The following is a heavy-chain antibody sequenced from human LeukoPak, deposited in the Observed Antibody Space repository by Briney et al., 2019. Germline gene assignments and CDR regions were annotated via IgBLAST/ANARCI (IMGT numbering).Heavy chain of an antibody. Sequence: GGSLRLSCVASGFIFRDYAMSWVRQTPAGGLEWVSSLRGDGEAFYTDSVKGRFTLSRDHSRNTVYLQLSNLRVEDTAVYYCAKASWVSSADAVLWGQGTLVTVS. D-gene: IGHD3-16*01. J-gene: IGHJ4*02. CDR2: LRGDGEA. CDR1: GFIFRDYA. V-gene: IGHV3-23*01. CDR3: AKASWVSSADAVL.